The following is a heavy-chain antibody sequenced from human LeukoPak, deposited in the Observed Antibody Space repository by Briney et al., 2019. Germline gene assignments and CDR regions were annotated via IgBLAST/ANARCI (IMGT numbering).Heavy chain of an antibody. CDR1: GFTLSNAW. J-gene: IGHJ4*02. V-gene: IGHV3-15*01. D-gene: IGHD2-2*01. Sequence: GGSLTLSCAASGFTLSNAWMRWVRQAPGKGLEWVGHIKSKTDGGTTDYAAAVKGRFTISRDDSKNTLYLQMNSLKTEDTAVYYCTTLRSTATDYWGQGTLVTVSS. CDR3: TTLRSTATDY. CDR2: IKSKTDGGTT.